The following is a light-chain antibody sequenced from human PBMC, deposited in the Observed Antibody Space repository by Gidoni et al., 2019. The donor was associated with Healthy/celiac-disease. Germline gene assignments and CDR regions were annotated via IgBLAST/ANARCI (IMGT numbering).Light chain of an antibody. Sequence: ETVLTHTPAPLSLSPGERATLSCRASQSVSSYLAWYQQKPGQAPRLLIYDAPNRATGIPARFRGSGSGTDFTLTISSLGPEDFAVYSCQQRRNWPQGITFGQGTRLEIK. CDR2: DAP. CDR1: QSVSSY. J-gene: IGKJ5*01. CDR3: QQRRNWPQGIT. V-gene: IGKV3-11*01.